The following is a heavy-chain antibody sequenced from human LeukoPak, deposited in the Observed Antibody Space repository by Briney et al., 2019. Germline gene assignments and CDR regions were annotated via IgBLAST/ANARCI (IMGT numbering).Heavy chain of an antibody. CDR3: ATSDGPIDY. D-gene: IGHD5-24*01. CDR1: GGSISSYY. Sequence: SETLSLTCTVSGGSISSYYWSWIRQPPGKGLEWIGYIYYSEGTNYNPSLKSRVTISVDTSKNQFSLKLSSVTAADTAVYYCATSDGPIDYWGQGTLVTVSS. V-gene: IGHV4-59*08. CDR2: IYYSEGT. J-gene: IGHJ4*02.